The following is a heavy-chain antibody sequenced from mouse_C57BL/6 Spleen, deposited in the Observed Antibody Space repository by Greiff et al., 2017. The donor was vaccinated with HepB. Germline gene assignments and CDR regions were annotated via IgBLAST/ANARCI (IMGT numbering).Heavy chain of an antibody. CDR3: ARPYYYGSSYEAWFAY. D-gene: IGHD1-1*01. CDR2: INPNNGGT. Sequence: VQLQQSGPELVKPGASVKMSCKASGYTFTDYNMHWVKQSHGKSLEWIGYINPNNGGTSYNQKFKGKATLTVNKSSSTAYMELRSLTSEDSAVYYCARPYYYGSSYEAWFAYWGQGTLVTVSA. CDR1: GYTFTDYN. V-gene: IGHV1-22*01. J-gene: IGHJ3*01.